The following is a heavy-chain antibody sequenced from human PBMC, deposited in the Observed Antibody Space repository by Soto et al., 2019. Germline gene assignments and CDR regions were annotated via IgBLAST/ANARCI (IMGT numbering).Heavy chain of an antibody. V-gene: IGHV5-51*01. D-gene: IGHD1-20*01. J-gene: IGHJ4*02. CDR2: IYPGDSDT. Sequence: PGESLKISCKGPGYSFTSYWIGWVRQMPGKGLEWMGIIYPGDSDTRYSPSFQGQVTISADRSISTAYLQWSSLKAADTAIYYCARAITGTLNPRHFDYWAQGTLVTVSS. CDR1: GYSFTSYW. CDR3: ARAITGTLNPRHFDY.